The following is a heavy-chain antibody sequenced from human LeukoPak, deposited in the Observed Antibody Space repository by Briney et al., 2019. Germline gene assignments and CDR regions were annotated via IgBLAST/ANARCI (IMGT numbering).Heavy chain of an antibody. V-gene: IGHV4-39*01. CDR3: AIQRLDYDSSGYYLGPFYY. CDR2: IYYSGST. CDR1: GGSISSSSYY. Sequence: SETLSIACTVPGGSISSSSYYWGWIRQPPGKGLEWIGSIYYSGSTYYSPSLKSRVTISVDTSKNQFSLKLSSVTAADTAVYYRAIQRLDYDSSGYYLGPFYYWGQGNLVTVSS. J-gene: IGHJ4*02. D-gene: IGHD3-22*01.